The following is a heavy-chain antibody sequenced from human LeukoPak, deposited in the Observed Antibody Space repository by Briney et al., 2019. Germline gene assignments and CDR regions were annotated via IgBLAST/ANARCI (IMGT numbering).Heavy chain of an antibody. J-gene: IGHJ4*02. CDR2: IKQDASEK. D-gene: IGHD1-26*01. CDR1: GFTFRNLW. CDR3: ARAGYSGSLDY. V-gene: IGHV3-7*01. Sequence: GGSLRLSCAASGFTFRNLWMSWVRQAPGKGLEWVATIKQDASEKYYVDSVKGRFTISRDNDKNSLSLQMDGLRAEDTAVYYCARAGYSGSLDYWGQGTLVTVSS.